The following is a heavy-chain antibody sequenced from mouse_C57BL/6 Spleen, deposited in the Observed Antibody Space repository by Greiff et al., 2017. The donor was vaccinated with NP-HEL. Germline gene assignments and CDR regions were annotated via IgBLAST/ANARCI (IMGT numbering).Heavy chain of an antibody. V-gene: IGHV1-82*01. CDR2: IYPGDGDT. CDR3: ARILAGSINYFDY. J-gene: IGHJ2*01. Sequence: VQLQQSGPELVKPGASVKISCKASGYAFSSSWMNWVKQRPGKGLEWIGRIYPGDGDTNYNGKFKGKATLTADKSSSTAYMQLSSLTSEDSAVYFCARILAGSINYFDYWGQGTTLTVSS. CDR1: GYAFSSSW. D-gene: IGHD4-1*01.